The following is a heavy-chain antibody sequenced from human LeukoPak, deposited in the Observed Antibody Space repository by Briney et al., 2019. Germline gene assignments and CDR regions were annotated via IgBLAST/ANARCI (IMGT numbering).Heavy chain of an antibody. CDR3: AKGVSYLLESWGDY. V-gene: IGHV3-74*01. CDR1: GFTISSYW. D-gene: IGHD1-26*01. J-gene: IGHJ3*01. Sequence: GGSLRLSCAGSGFTISSYWMHWVRQAPGKGLVWVSRINRDGSTTNYADSVKGRFTISRDNAKNTVYLQMNSLRAEDTAVYYCAKGVSYLLESWGDYWGQGTMVTVSS. CDR2: INRDGSTT.